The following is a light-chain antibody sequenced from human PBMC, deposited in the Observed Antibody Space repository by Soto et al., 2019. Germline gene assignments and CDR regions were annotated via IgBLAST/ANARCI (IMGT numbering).Light chain of an antibody. V-gene: IGLV2-23*02. J-gene: IGLJ3*02. CDR2: EVS. CDR1: SSDVGTYNL. Sequence: QSALTQPASVSGSPGQSITISCTGTSSDVGTYNLVSWYQQHPGKAPRLMIYEVSKRPSGVSNRFSGSKSGNTASLTISGLQAEDEADYYCCSYARSGIWVFGGGTKLTV. CDR3: CSYARSGIWV.